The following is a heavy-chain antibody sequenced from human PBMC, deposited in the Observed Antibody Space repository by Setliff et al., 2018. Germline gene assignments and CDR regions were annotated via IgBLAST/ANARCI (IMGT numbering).Heavy chain of an antibody. D-gene: IGHD3-3*01. V-gene: IGHV1-24*01. Sequence: ASVKVSCKASGGTFSSYAINWVRQAPGQGLEWMGGFDPEDGETIYAQKFQGRVTMTEDTSTDTAYMELSSLRSEDTAVYYCATGPPTIFGVVIESNWFDPWGQGTLVTVSS. CDR3: ATGPPTIFGVVIESNWFDP. CDR1: GGTFSSYA. CDR2: FDPEDGET. J-gene: IGHJ5*02.